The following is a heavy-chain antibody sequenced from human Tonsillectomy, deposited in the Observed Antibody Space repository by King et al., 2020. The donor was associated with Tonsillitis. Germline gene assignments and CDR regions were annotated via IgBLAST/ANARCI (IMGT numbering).Heavy chain of an antibody. J-gene: IGHJ4*02. CDR1: GFTFEDYG. V-gene: IGHV3-9*01. CDR2: ISWNSGNI. D-gene: IGHD3-22*01. Sequence: VQLVESGGGLIQPGRSLRLSCAASGFTFEDYGMHWVRQVPGKGLEWVSGISWNSGNIGYADSVKGRFTISRDNAKNSLYLQMNSLRAEDTALYYCAKPYYYDSSGYLYPFDYWGQGTLVTVSS. CDR3: AKPYYYDSSGYLYPFDY.